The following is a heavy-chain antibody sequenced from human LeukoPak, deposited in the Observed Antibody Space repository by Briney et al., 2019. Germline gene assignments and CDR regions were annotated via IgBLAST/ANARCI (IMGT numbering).Heavy chain of an antibody. D-gene: IGHD2-15*01. Sequence: PGGSLRLSCATSGFTFTTFWMHWVRQAPGKGLVWVSRINSDGSSTSYADSVKGRFTISRDNAKNTLYLQMNSLRAEDTAVYYCAREVVHRYYYYMDVWGKGTTVTISS. CDR3: AREVVHRYYYYMDV. V-gene: IGHV3-74*01. CDR1: GFTFTTFW. CDR2: INSDGSST. J-gene: IGHJ6*03.